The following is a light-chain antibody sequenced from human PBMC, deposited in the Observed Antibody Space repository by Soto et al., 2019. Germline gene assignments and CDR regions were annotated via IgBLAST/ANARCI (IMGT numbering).Light chain of an antibody. CDR2: GAS. Sequence: EIVLTQSAGTLSLSPGERATLSCRASQTVSRNYLAWYQQKPGQAPRLLIYGASSRATGISDRFSGSGSGTDFTLTISRLEPEDFAVYYCQQYGSLPRTFGQGTKVDI. CDR1: QTVSRNY. V-gene: IGKV3-20*01. CDR3: QQYGSLPRT. J-gene: IGKJ1*01.